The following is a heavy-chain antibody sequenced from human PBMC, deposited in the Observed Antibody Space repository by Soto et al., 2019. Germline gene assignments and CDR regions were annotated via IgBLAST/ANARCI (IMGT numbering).Heavy chain of an antibody. CDR3: ATDWPYSDSGSYPSWFDY. CDR2: INAGNGDT. J-gene: IGHJ5*01. Sequence: GASVKVSCKAAGYTFTSYAMHWVRQAPGQRLEWMGWINAGNGDTKYSQRFQGRVTITRDTSASTAHMELSSLRSEDTAVYYCATDWPYSDSGSYPSWFDYCGLGTLVTV. CDR1: GYTFTSYA. V-gene: IGHV1-3*01. D-gene: IGHD1-26*01.